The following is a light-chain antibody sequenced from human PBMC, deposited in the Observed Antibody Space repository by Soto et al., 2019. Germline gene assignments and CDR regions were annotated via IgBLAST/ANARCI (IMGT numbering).Light chain of an antibody. CDR1: QSVGSTY. Sequence: EIVLTQSPGTLSLSPGERATLSCRASQSVGSTYLAWYQQKPGQAPRLLIYGASSRATGITDRFSGSGSGTDFTLTISRLEPEDFVVYYCQQYGSSPFTFGGGTKVEIK. V-gene: IGKV3-20*01. CDR3: QQYGSSPFT. J-gene: IGKJ4*01. CDR2: GAS.